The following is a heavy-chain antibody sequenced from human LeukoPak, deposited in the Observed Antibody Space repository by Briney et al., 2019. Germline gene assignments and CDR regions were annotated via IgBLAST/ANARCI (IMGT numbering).Heavy chain of an antibody. V-gene: IGHV3-23*01. CDR3: AKDPNGDYVGAFDD. J-gene: IGHJ3*01. CDR2: IVGSGDGT. Sequence: GGSLRLSCAASGLTFSNYAMTWVRQAPGKGLEWVSSIVGSGDGTNYADSVKGRFTISRDNSKNTLYLQMNSLRVEDAAVYYCAKDPNGDYVGAFDDWGQGTMVTVS. CDR1: GLTFSNYA. D-gene: IGHD4-17*01.